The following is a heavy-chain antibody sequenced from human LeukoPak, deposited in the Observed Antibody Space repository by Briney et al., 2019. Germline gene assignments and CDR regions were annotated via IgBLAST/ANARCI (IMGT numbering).Heavy chain of an antibody. V-gene: IGHV5-51*03. CDR2: IYPGDSDT. CDR3: ARRSATTPYFDY. CDR1: GYSFTNYW. Sequence: KPGESLKISCKGSGYSFTNYWIGWVRQVPGKGLEWMGLIYPGDSDTRYSPSFQGQVTISADKSINTVYLQWSSLKASDTAMYYCARRSATTPYFDYWGQGTLVTVSS. D-gene: IGHD5-24*01. J-gene: IGHJ4*02.